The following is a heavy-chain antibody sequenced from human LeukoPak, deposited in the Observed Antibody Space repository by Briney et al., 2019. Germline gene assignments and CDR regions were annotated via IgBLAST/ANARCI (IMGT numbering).Heavy chain of an antibody. V-gene: IGHV1-69*05. J-gene: IGHJ4*02. CDR2: IIPIFGTA. D-gene: IGHD2-15*01. CDR1: GGTFSSYA. Sequence: GSSVNVSCRASGGTFSSYAISWVRQAPGQGLEWMGRIIPIFGTANYAQKFQGRVTITTDESTSTAYMELSSLRSEDTAVYYCARDCSGGSCYPYAGYWGQGTLVTVSS. CDR3: ARDCSGGSCYPYAGY.